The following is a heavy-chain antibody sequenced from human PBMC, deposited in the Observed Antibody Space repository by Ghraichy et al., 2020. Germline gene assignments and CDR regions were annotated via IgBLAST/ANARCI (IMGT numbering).Heavy chain of an antibody. CDR2: IYYSGST. J-gene: IGHJ4*02. V-gene: IGHV4-59*08. CDR1: GGSISSYY. D-gene: IGHD6-19*01. CDR3: ATHLDSSGWLWGIDY. Sequence: SETLFLTCTVSGGSISSYYWSWIRQPPGKGLEWIGYIYYSGSTNYNPSLKSRVTISVDTSKNQFSLKLSSVTAADTAVYYCATHLDSSGWLWGIDYWGQGTLVTVSS.